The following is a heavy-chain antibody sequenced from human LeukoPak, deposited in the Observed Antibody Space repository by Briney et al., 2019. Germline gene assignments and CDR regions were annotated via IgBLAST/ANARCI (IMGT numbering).Heavy chain of an antibody. CDR2: IYSGGST. Sequence: PGGSLRLSCAASGFTVSSNYMSWVRQAPGKGLEWVSVIYSGGSTYYADSVRGRFTISRDNSKNTLYLQMNSLRAEDTAVYYCAKVGDYDFWSGYAFDIWGQGTMVTVSS. J-gene: IGHJ3*02. CDR1: GFTVSSNY. D-gene: IGHD3-3*01. CDR3: AKVGDYDFWSGYAFDI. V-gene: IGHV3-53*01.